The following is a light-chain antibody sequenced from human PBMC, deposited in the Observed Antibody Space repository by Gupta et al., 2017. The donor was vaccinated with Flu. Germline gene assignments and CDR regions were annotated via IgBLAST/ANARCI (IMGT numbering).Light chain of an antibody. V-gene: IGLV1-44*01. J-gene: IGLJ3*02. CDR3: AAWDDSRNGRV. Sequence: QSVLTQPPSASGTPGQRVTISCSGSSSNIGRNTVNWYQQLPGTAPKLLIYSNNQRPSGVPGRFSASKSGTSASLAISGLQSEDEADYYCAAWDDSRNGRVFGGGTKLTVL. CDR2: SNN. CDR1: SSNIGRNT.